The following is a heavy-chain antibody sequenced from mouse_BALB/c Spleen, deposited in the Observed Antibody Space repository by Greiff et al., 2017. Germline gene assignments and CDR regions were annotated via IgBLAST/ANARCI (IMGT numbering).Heavy chain of an antibody. V-gene: IGHV14-1*02. D-gene: IGHD1-1*01. CDR3: ARSPSYYDPAWFAY. CDR2: IDPENGNT. J-gene: IGHJ3*01. CDR1: GFNIKDYY. Sequence: EVQLVESGAELVRPGALVKLSCKASGFNIKDYYMHWVKQRPEQGLEWIGWIDPENGNTIYDPKFQGKASITADTSSNTAYLQLSSLTSEDTAVYYCARSPSYYDPAWFAYWGQGTLVTVSA.